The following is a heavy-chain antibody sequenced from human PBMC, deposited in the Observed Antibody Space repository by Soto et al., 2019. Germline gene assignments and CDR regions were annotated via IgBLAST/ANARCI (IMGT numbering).Heavy chain of an antibody. CDR1: GYTFTSYG. CDR3: YSVIVVVVAGGAFDI. D-gene: IGHD2-15*01. J-gene: IGHJ3*02. Sequence: GASVKVSCKASGYTFTSYGISWVRQAPGQGLEWMGWISAYNGNTNYAQKLQGRVTMTTDTSTSTAYMELRSLRSDDTAVYYCYSVIVVVVAGGAFDIWGQGTMVTVSS. V-gene: IGHV1-18*01. CDR2: ISAYNGNT.